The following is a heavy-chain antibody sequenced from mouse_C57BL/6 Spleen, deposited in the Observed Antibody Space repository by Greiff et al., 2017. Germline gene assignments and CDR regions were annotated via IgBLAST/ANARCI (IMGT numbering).Heavy chain of an antibody. V-gene: IGHV14-3*01. Sequence: VQLQQSVAELVRPGASVKLSCTASGFNIKNTYMHWVKQRPEQGLEWIGRIDPANGNTKYAPKFQGKATITADTSSNTAYLQLSSLTAEDTASYYCASPYYYGSSYFDYWGQGTTLTVSS. CDR2: IDPANGNT. CDR3: ASPYYYGSSYFDY. D-gene: IGHD1-1*01. J-gene: IGHJ2*01. CDR1: GFNIKNTY.